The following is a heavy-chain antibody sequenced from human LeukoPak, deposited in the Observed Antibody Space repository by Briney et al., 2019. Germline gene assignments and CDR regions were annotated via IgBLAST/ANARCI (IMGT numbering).Heavy chain of an antibody. V-gene: IGHV1-8*03. Sequence: ASVKVSCKASGYTFTSYDINWVRQATGQVLEWMGWMNPNSGNTGYAQKFQGRVTITRNTSISTAYMELSSLRSEDTAVYYCASSSWDRDFDYWGQGTLVTVSS. J-gene: IGHJ4*02. CDR2: MNPNSGNT. CDR1: GYTFTSYD. CDR3: ASSSWDRDFDY. D-gene: IGHD6-13*01.